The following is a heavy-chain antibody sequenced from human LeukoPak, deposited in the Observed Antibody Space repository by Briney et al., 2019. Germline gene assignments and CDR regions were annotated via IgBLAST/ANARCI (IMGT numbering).Heavy chain of an antibody. CDR2: INPSDGST. D-gene: IGHD6-13*01. J-gene: IGHJ4*02. CDR1: GYTFPSYY. Sequence: EASVQVSCKASGYTFPSYYVHWVRQAPGQGLARMGIINPSDGSTSYSQKFQDRVIMTRDTSTSTVNMELSSLRSEDTAVYYCARGTSSWYYFDYWGQGTLVTVSS. V-gene: IGHV1-46*01. CDR3: ARGTSSWYYFDY.